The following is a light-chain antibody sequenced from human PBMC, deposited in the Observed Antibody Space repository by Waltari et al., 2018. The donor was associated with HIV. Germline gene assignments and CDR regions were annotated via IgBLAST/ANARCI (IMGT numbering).Light chain of an antibody. J-gene: IGLJ3*02. CDR3: AVWDDGLNGPE. CDR1: NSNIGSNH. CDR2: SDD. V-gene: IGLV1-44*01. Sequence: QSVLTQPPPAPGTPGQRVTISCSATNSNIGSNHVSWYQQLPGTAPKLLIYSDDQRPSGVPDRFSGSKSGTSASLAISGLQSEDEADYYCAVWDDGLNGPEFGGGTKLTVL.